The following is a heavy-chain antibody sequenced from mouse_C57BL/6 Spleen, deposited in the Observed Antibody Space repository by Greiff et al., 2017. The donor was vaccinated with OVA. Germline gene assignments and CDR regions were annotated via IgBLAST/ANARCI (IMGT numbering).Heavy chain of an antibody. Sequence: VKLQESGPGLVQPSQSLSITCTVSGFSLTSYGVHWVRQSPGKGLEWLGVIWSGGSTDYNAAFISRLSISKDNSKSQVFFKMNSLQADDTAIYYCARNMEMGVSWFAYWGQGTLVTVSA. CDR1: GFSLTSYG. V-gene: IGHV2-2*01. CDR3: ARNMEMGVSWFAY. J-gene: IGHJ3*01. CDR2: IWSGGST. D-gene: IGHD1-1*02.